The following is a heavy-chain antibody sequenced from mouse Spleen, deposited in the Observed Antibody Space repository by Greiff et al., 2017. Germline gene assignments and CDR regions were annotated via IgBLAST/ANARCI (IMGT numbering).Heavy chain of an antibody. Sequence: EVKLVESGPGLVKPSQTVSLTCTVTGISITTGNYRWSWIRQFPGNKLEWIGYIYYSGTITYNPSLTSRTTITRDTSKNQFFLEMNSLTAEDTATYYCARDWTTAAFDYWGQGTTLTVSS. D-gene: IGHD1-2*01. CDR2: IYYSGTI. J-gene: IGHJ2*01. CDR1: GISITTGNYR. V-gene: IGHV3-5*02. CDR3: ARDWTTAAFDY.